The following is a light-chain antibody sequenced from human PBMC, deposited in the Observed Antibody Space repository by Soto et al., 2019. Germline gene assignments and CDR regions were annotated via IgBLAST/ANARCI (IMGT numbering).Light chain of an antibody. CDR1: SSNIGSNT. V-gene: IGLV1-44*01. Sequence: QSVLTQPPSASGTPGQRVTISCSGSSSNIGSNTVSWYHQLPGTAPKLLIYSNIRRPSGVPDRISGSKSGTSASLAISWLQSEDDGDYYCAAWDDSLNGVIFGGGTKLTVL. CDR3: AAWDDSLNGVI. J-gene: IGLJ2*01. CDR2: SNI.